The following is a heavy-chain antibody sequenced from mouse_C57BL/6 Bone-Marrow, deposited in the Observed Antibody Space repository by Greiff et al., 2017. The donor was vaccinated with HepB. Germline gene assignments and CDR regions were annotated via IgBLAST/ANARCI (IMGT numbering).Heavy chain of an antibody. D-gene: IGHD2-4*01. Sequence: VQLQQSGAELVKPGASVKISCKASGYAFSSYWMNWVKQRPGKGLEWIGQIYPGDGDTNYNGKFKGKATLTADKSSSTAYMQLSSLTSEDSAVYFCARPYYDYDDADYYAMDYWGHGTSVTVSS. CDR3: ARPYYDYDDADYYAMDY. CDR1: GYAFSSYW. J-gene: IGHJ4*01. V-gene: IGHV1-80*01. CDR2: IYPGDGDT.